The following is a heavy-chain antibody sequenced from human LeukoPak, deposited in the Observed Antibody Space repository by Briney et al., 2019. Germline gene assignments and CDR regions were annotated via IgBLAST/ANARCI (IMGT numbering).Heavy chain of an antibody. V-gene: IGHV3-74*01. CDR1: GNYW. CDR2: INSDGSWT. D-gene: IGHD2/OR15-2a*01. CDR3: VSFYETY. J-gene: IGHJ4*02. Sequence: GGSLRLSCAASGNYWMHWVRQAPGKGLVWVSHINSDGSWTSYADSVKGRFTISKDNAKNTVYLQMNSLRAEDTAVCYCVSFYETYWGRGTLVTVSS.